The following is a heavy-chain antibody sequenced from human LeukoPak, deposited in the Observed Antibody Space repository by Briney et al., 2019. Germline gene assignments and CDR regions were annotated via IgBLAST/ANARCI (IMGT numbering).Heavy chain of an antibody. Sequence: GRSLRLSCAASGFTFSSYAMHWVRQAPGKGLEWVAVISYDGSNKYYADSVKGRFTISRANSKNTLYLQMNSLRAEDTAVYYCARDVVPYYYYYMDVWGKGTTVTVSS. J-gene: IGHJ6*03. CDR3: ARDVVPYYYYYMDV. D-gene: IGHD2-21*01. CDR1: GFTFSSYA. CDR2: ISYDGSNK. V-gene: IGHV3-30*04.